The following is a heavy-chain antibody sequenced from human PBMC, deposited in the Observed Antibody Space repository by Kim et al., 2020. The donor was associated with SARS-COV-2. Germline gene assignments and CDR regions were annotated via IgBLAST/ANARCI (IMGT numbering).Heavy chain of an antibody. V-gene: IGHV4-39*01. CDR1: GGSISSSSYY. Sequence: LETLSLTCTVSGGSISSSSYYWGWIRQPPGKGLEWIGSIYYSGSTYYNPSLKSRVTISVDTSKNQFSLKLSSVTAADTAVYYCARHIVVVPAPTRVNWFDPWGQGTLVTVSS. CDR2: IYYSGST. CDR3: ARHIVVVPAPTRVNWFDP. J-gene: IGHJ5*02. D-gene: IGHD2-2*01.